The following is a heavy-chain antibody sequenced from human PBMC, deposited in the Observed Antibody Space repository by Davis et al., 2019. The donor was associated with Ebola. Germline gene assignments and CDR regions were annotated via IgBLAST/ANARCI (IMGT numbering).Heavy chain of an antibody. CDR1: GFSLSSARMG. D-gene: IGHD3-10*01. CDR2: IFSSGRK. J-gene: IGHJ4*02. CDR3: ARIVEGSGTSAFDY. V-gene: IGHV2-26*01. Sequence: SGPTLVKPPETLTLTCSVSGFSLSSARMGVSWIRQPPGKALEWLAPIFSSGRKSYSTSLQSRLPISQDTPRNQVVLTMTNMDPVDTGKYYCARIVEGSGTSAFDYWGQGTLVTVSS.